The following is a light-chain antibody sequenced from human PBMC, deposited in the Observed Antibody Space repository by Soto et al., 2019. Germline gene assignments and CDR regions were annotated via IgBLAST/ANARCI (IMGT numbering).Light chain of an antibody. J-gene: IGLJ1*01. CDR2: GNS. Sequence: QPVLTQPPSVSGAPGQRVTISRTGSSSNIGAGYDVHWYQQLPGTAPKLLIYGNSNRPSGVPDRFSGSKSGTSASLAITGLQAEDEADYYCQSYDSSLSGLYVFGTGTKLTVL. CDR1: SSNIGAGYD. V-gene: IGLV1-40*01. CDR3: QSYDSSLSGLYV.